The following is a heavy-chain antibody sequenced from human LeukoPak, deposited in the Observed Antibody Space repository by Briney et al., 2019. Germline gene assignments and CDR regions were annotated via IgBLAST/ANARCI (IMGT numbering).Heavy chain of an antibody. CDR2: IYYSGST. D-gene: IGHD6-6*01. J-gene: IGHJ6*03. Sequence: SETXSLTCTVSGGSISSYYWSWIRQPPGKGLEWIGYIYYSGSTNYNPSLKSRVTISVDTSKNQFSLKLSSVTAADTAVYYCAREYSSSSGWFGPGSYSYYYYMDVWGKGTTVTVSS. CDR3: AREYSSSSGWFGPGSYSYYYYMDV. CDR1: GGSISSYY. V-gene: IGHV4-59*01.